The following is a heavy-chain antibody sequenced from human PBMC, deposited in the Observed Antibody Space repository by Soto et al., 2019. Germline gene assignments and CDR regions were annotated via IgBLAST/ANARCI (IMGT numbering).Heavy chain of an antibody. CDR2: IWSDESNK. V-gene: IGHV3-33*01. D-gene: IGHD2-15*01. Sequence: QVQLVESGGGVVQPGRSLRLSCAASGFTFSSYGMQWVRQAPGKGLDWVAVIWSDESNKYYADSVKGRFTVSRDNSKNTLYLQMNSLRADDTAVYYCVAESHFRDYWGQGTLVTVSS. CDR1: GFTFSSYG. J-gene: IGHJ4*02. CDR3: VAESHFRDY.